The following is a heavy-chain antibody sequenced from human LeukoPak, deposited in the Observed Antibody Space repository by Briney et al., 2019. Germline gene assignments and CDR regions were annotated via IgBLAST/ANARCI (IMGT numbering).Heavy chain of an antibody. D-gene: IGHD3-22*01. V-gene: IGHV4-59*08. Sequence: SETLSLTCTVSGGSISSYYWSWIRQPPGKGLEWSGYIYYTGTTNYNPSLKSRVTISVDTSKNQFSLKLSSVTAADTAVYYCARHYAAYDSSGYYSPWGQGTLVTVSS. CDR1: GGSISSYY. CDR2: IYYTGTT. CDR3: ARHYAAYDSSGYYSP. J-gene: IGHJ5*02.